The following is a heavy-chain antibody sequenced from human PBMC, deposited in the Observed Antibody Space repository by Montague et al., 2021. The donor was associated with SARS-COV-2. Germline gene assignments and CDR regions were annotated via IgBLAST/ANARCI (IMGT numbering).Heavy chain of an antibody. CDR1: GGSISSYY. CDR3: ARGVSYYDFGSGYDYGMDV. Sequence: SETLSLTCTVSGGSISSYYWSWIRQPPGKGLEWIGYIYYSGSTNYNPSLKSRVTISVDTSKNQFSLKLSSVTAADTAVYYCARGVSYYDFGSGYDYGMDVWGQGATVTVSS. D-gene: IGHD3-3*01. J-gene: IGHJ6*02. V-gene: IGHV4-59*01. CDR2: IYYSGST.